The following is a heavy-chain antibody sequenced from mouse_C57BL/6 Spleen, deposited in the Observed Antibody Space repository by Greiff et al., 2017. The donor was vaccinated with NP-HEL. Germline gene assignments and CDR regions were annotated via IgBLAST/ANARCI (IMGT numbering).Heavy chain of an antibody. V-gene: IGHV5-17*01. Sequence: EVQLMESGGGLVKPGGSLKLSCAASGFTFSDYGMHWVRQAPEKGLEWVAYISSGSRTIHYAETVKGRVTISRDNARNTLFLQMTSLRDEGTHMYYCARNDYDYDVSNLGFDVWGTGTTVTVSS. D-gene: IGHD2-4*01. CDR1: GFTFSDYG. CDR2: ISSGSRTI. CDR3: ARNDYDYDVSNLGFDV. J-gene: IGHJ1*03.